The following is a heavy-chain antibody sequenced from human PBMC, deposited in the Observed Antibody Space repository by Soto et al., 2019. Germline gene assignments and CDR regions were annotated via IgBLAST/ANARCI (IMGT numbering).Heavy chain of an antibody. CDR1: GFTFNSYA. D-gene: IGHD6-13*01. Sequence: GGSLRLSCAASGFTFNSYAMNWVRQAPGKGLEWVSSISGGGGGTYYADSVKGRFTISRDNSKNTLYLQMNSLRAEDTAVYYCAKDSSSWYWWFDPWGQGTLVTVSS. CDR3: AKDSSSWYWWFDP. V-gene: IGHV3-23*01. J-gene: IGHJ5*02. CDR2: ISGGGGGT.